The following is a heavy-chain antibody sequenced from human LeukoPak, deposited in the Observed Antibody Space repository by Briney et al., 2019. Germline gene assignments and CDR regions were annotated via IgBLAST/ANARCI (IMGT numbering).Heavy chain of an antibody. CDR3: ARDPYGDYVNYQLAGDLFDY. J-gene: IGHJ4*02. CDR2: IYYSGST. CDR1: GGSISSSSYY. D-gene: IGHD4-17*01. V-gene: IGHV4-39*07. Sequence: SETLSLTCTVSGGSISSSSYYWGWIRQPPGKGLEWIGSIYYSGSTYYNPSLKSRVTISVDTSKNQFSLKLSSVTAADTAVYYCARDPYGDYVNYQLAGDLFDYWGQGTLVTVSS.